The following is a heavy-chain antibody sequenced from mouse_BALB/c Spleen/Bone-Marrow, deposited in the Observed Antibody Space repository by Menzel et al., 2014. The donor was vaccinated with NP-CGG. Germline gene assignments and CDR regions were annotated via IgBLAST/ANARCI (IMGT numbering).Heavy chain of an antibody. CDR3: ARTYFDY. CDR1: GYTFTSYW. CDR2: INPSNGRT. V-gene: IGHV1S81*02. Sequence: QVQLKESGAELVKPGASVKLSCKASGYTFTSYWMHWVKQRPGQGLEWIGEINPSNGRTNYNEKFKSKATQTVDKSSSTAYMQLSSLTSEDSAVYYCARTYFDYWGQGTTLTVSS. J-gene: IGHJ2*01.